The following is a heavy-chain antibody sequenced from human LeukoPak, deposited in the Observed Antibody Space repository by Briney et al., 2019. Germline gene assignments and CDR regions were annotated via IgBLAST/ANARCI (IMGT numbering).Heavy chain of an antibody. CDR3: ARAGPSSSWHQFDY. V-gene: IGHV3-66*01. CDR2: IYSGGRT. CDR1: GFTVSRNY. D-gene: IGHD6-13*01. Sequence: GGSLRLSCAASGFTVSRNYMSWVRQAPGKGLEWVSVIYSGGRTYYADSVKGRFTISRDNSKNTLYLQMNSLRAEETAVYYCARAGPSSSWHQFDYWGQGTLVTVSS. J-gene: IGHJ4*02.